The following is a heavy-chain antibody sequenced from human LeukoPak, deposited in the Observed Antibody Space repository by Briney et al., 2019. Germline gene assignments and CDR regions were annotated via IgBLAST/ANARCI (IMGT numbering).Heavy chain of an antibody. J-gene: IGHJ4*02. CDR2: INPNSGGT. V-gene: IGHV1-2*06. CDR1: GYTFTGYY. CDR3: ATLIDYGDYGVDYFDY. Sequence: ASVKVSCKASGYTFTGYYTHWVRQAPGQGLEWMGRINPNSGGTNYAQKFQGRVTMTRDTSISTAYMELSRLRSDDTAVYYCATLIDYGDYGVDYFDYWGQGTLVTVSS. D-gene: IGHD4-17*01.